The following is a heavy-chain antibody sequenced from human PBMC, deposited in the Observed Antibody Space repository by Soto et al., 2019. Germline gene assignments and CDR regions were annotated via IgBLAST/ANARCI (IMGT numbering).Heavy chain of an antibody. J-gene: IGHJ3*02. CDR3: VTEMYDILTGYRYDAFDI. CDR1: GFTFSSYW. Sequence: GGSLRLSCAASGFTFSSYWMSWVRQAPGKGLEWVANIKQDGGEKYYVDSVKGRFTISRDNAKNSLYLQMNSLRAEDTVVYYCVTEMYDILTGYRYDAFDIWGQGTMVTVSS. CDR2: IKQDGGEK. V-gene: IGHV3-7*04. D-gene: IGHD3-9*01.